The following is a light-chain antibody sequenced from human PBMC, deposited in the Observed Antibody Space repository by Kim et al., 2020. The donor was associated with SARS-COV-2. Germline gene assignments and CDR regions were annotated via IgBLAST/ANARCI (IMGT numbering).Light chain of an antibody. V-gene: IGKV3-20*01. CDR1: QSVSSNY. CDR3: QQYSSSPAT. Sequence: EIVLTQSPGTLSLSPGERATLSCRASQSVSSNYLAWYQQKPGQAHRLLIYGASSRATGIPDRFSGSGSGTDFTLTITRLEPEDFAVYYCQQYSSSPATFGQGTKVDI. J-gene: IGKJ1*01. CDR2: GAS.